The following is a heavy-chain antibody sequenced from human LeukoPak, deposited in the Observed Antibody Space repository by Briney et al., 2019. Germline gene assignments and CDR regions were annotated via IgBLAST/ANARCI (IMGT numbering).Heavy chain of an antibody. V-gene: IGHV4-59*12. CDR1: GGSISSYY. CDR2: IYYSGST. CDR3: ARGTAVAGNRWFDP. J-gene: IGHJ5*02. D-gene: IGHD6-19*01. Sequence: SETLSLTCTVAGGSISSYYWSWSRQPPGEGLEWIGYIYYSGSTNYNPSLKSRVTISVDTCKNQFSLKLSSVTAADTAVYYCARGTAVAGNRWFDPWGQGTLVTVSS.